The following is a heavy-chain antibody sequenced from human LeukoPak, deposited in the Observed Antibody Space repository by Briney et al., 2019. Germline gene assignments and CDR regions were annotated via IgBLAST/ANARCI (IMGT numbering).Heavy chain of an antibody. V-gene: IGHV4-34*01. CDR3: ARGPTGVFGY. CDR2: INHSGGT. D-gene: IGHD1-1*01. CDR1: GGSFSGYY. Sequence: PSETLSLTCAVYGGSFSGYYWSWIRQPPGKGLEWIGEINHSGGTNYNPSLKSRVTISVDTSKNQFSLKLSSVTAADTAVYYCARGPTGVFGYWGQGTLVTVSS. J-gene: IGHJ4*02.